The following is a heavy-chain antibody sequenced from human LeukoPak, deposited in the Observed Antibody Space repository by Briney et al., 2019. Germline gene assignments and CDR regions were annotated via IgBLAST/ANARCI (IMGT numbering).Heavy chain of an antibody. Sequence: ASVKVSCKASGYTFTSYYMHWVRQAPGQGLEWMGIINPSGGNTSYAQKFQGRVTMTGDTSTSTVYVELSSLRSEDTAVYYCASPGEKDYYFDYWGQGTLVTVSS. CDR1: GYTFTSYY. CDR2: INPSGGNT. J-gene: IGHJ4*02. D-gene: IGHD3-16*01. V-gene: IGHV1-46*01. CDR3: ASPGEKDYYFDY.